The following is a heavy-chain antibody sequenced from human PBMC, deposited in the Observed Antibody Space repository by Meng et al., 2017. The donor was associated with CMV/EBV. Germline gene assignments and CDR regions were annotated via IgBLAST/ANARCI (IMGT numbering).Heavy chain of an antibody. CDR3: ARDLPLDGMDV. J-gene: IGHJ6*02. Sequence: GESLKISCAASGFTFSSYWMHWVRQAPGKGLVWVSRINSDGSSTIYADSVKGRFTISRDNAKNSLYLQMNSLGAEDTAVYYCARDLPLDGMDVWGQGTTVTVSS. V-gene: IGHV3-74*01. CDR1: GFTFSSYW. CDR2: INSDGSST.